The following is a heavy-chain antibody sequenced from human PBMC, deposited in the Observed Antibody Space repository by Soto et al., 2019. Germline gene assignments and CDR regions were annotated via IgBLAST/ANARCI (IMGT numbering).Heavy chain of an antibody. Sequence: ASVKVSCKASGYTFTGYYMHWVRQAPGQGLEWMGWINPNSGGTNYAQKFQGRVTMTRDTSISIAYMELSRLRSDDTAVYYCACPRIVGATTYYYYYGMDVWGQGTTVTVSS. D-gene: IGHD1-26*01. CDR1: GYTFTGYY. CDR3: ACPRIVGATTYYYYYGMDV. J-gene: IGHJ6*02. CDR2: INPNSGGT. V-gene: IGHV1-2*02.